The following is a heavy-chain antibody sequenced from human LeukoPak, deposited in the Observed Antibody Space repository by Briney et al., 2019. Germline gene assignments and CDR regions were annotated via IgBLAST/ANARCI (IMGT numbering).Heavy chain of an antibody. Sequence: HSGGSLRLSCAASGFTVSSNYMSWVRQAPGKGLEWVSVIYSGGSTYYADSVKGRFTISRDNSKNTLYLQMNSLRAEDTAVYYCARDYGDYGRGMDVWGQGTTVTVSS. V-gene: IGHV3-66*01. CDR1: GFTVSSNY. J-gene: IGHJ6*02. CDR3: ARDYGDYGRGMDV. D-gene: IGHD4-17*01. CDR2: IYSGGST.